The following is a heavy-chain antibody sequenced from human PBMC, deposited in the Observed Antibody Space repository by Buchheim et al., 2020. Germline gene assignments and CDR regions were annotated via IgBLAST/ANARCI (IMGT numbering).Heavy chain of an antibody. CDR1: GFTFSDYY. V-gene: IGHV3-11*01. D-gene: IGHD2-15*01. CDR3: ATTPPARCTGDSCYPYFDF. CDR2: MGGSTKTI. J-gene: IGHJ4*02. Sequence: QVQLVESGGGLVKPGGSLRLSCAASGFTFSDYYMSWVRQTPGGGLQWVSYMGGSTKTIKYADSVKGRFAISRDNANNLLYLQMNGLRVEDTAVYYCATTPPARCTGDSCYPYFDFWGQGTL.